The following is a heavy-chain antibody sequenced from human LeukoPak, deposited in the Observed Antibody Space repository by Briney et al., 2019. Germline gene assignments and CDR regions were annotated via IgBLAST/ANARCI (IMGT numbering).Heavy chain of an antibody. Sequence: GGSLRLSCAASGFTFSSSSMNWVRQAPGKGLEWVSSISSSSSYIYYADSVKGRFTISRDNAKNSLYLQMNSLRAEDTAVYYCARGGWNYVFNYWGQGTLVTVSS. D-gene: IGHD1-7*01. CDR3: ARGGWNYVFNY. CDR2: ISSSSSYI. V-gene: IGHV3-21*01. CDR1: GFTFSSSS. J-gene: IGHJ4*02.